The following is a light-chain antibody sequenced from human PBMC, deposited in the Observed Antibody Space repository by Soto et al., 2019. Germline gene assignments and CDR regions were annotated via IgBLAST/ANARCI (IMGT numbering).Light chain of an antibody. CDR2: RVS. CDR3: MQATQLPWT. V-gene: IGKV2-24*01. J-gene: IGKJ1*01. CDR1: QSLVHSDGNTY. Sequence: DIVMTQTPLSSPVTLGQPASISCRSSQSLVHSDGNTYLFWLQQRPGQPPRVLIYRVSNRFSGVPDRISGSGSGTDFTLKISRVEAEDFGVYYCMQATQLPWTFGQGTRVEIK.